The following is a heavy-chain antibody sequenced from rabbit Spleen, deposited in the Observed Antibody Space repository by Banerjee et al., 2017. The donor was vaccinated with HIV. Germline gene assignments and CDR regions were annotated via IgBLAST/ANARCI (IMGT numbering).Heavy chain of an antibody. CDR2: IDLVFGST. Sequence: QEQLVESGGGLVQPEGSLKLSCKASGFDLSRYGVSWVRQAPGKGLVWIGYIDLVFGSTYNATWVNFSFSISSHNAQNTLYLQLNSLKAANTASSFCVSGASSSYFALWGPGTLVTVS. V-gene: IGHV1S47*01. J-gene: IGHJ4*01. CDR1: GFDLSRYG. CDR3: VSGASSSYFAL. D-gene: IGHD8-1*01.